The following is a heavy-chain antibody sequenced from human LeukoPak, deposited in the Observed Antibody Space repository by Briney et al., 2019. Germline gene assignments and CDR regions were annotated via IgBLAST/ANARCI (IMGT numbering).Heavy chain of an antibody. D-gene: IGHD6-19*01. J-gene: IGHJ4*02. Sequence: PGGSLRLSCAASGFTFSSYSMNWVRQAPGKGLEWVSSISSSSSYIYYADSVKGRFTISRDNAKNSLYLQMNSLRAEDTAVYYCARGLAVAGPRPFDYWGQGTLVTVSS. V-gene: IGHV3-21*01. CDR3: ARGLAVAGPRPFDY. CDR2: ISSSSSYI. CDR1: GFTFSSYS.